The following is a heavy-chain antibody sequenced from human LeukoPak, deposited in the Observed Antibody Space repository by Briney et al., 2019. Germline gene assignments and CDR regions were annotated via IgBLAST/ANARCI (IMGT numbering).Heavy chain of an antibody. J-gene: IGHJ4*02. CDR2: ISSSSSTI. Sequence: PGGSLRLSCAASGFTFSSYSMNWVRQAPGEGLEWVSYISSSSSTIYYADSVKGRFTISRDNAKNSLYLQMNSLRAEDTAVYYCAREGHEGYDFWSGYYFDYWGQGTLVTVSS. V-gene: IGHV3-48*01. CDR1: GFTFSSYS. CDR3: AREGHEGYDFWSGYYFDY. D-gene: IGHD3-3*01.